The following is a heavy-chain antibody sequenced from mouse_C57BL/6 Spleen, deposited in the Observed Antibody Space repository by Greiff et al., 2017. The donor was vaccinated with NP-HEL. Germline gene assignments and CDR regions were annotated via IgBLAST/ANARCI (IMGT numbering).Heavy chain of an antibody. CDR3: TRERDYYGSSPWFAY. V-gene: IGHV5-9-1*02. CDR1: GFTFSSYA. CDR2: ISSGGDYI. J-gene: IGHJ3*01. D-gene: IGHD1-1*01. Sequence: EVQLVESGEGLVKPGGSLKLSCAASGFTFSSYAMSWVRQTPEKRLEWVAYISSGGDYIYYADNVKGRFTISRDNARNTLYLQMSSLKSEDTAMYYCTRERDYYGSSPWFAYWGQGTLVTVSA.